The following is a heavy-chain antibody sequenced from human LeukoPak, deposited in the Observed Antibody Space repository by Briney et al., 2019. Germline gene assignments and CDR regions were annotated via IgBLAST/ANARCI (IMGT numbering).Heavy chain of an antibody. CDR3: ARASIFGSYYYYMDV. Sequence: SETLSLTRTVSGGSISSSSYYWGWIRQPPGKGLEWIGSIYYTGSTYYNPSLKSRVTISVDTSKNQFSLKLSSVTAADTAVYYCARASIFGSYYYYMDVWGKGTTVTVSS. D-gene: IGHD3-3*02. CDR2: IYYTGST. CDR1: GGSISSSSYY. V-gene: IGHV4-39*07. J-gene: IGHJ6*03.